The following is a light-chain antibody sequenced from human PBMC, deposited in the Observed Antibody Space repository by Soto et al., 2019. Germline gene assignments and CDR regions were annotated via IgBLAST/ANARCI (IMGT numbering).Light chain of an antibody. CDR2: EVN. J-gene: IGLJ3*02. V-gene: IGLV2-8*01. CDR3: RSHAAGGV. CDR1: SGDVGAYNY. Sequence: QSALTQPPSASGSPGQSVAISCSGTSGDVGAYNYVSWYQQHPGKAPKLIIYEVNKRPSGVPDRFSGSKSGNTASLTVSGLQAEDEADYYCRSHAAGGVFGGGTKLTVL.